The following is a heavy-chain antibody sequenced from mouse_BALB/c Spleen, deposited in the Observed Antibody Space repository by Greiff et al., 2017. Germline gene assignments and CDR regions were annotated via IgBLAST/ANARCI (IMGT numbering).Heavy chain of an antibody. Sequence: VKLQQSGAELVRPGTSVKVSCKASGYAFTNYLIEWVKQRPGQGLEWIGVINPGSGGTNYNEKFKGKATLTADKSSSTAYMQLSSLTSDDSAVYFCARRGYGNYVGFAYWGQGTLVTVSA. V-gene: IGHV1-54*01. D-gene: IGHD2-1*01. J-gene: IGHJ3*01. CDR1: GYAFTNYL. CDR2: INPGSGGT. CDR3: ARRGYGNYVGFAY.